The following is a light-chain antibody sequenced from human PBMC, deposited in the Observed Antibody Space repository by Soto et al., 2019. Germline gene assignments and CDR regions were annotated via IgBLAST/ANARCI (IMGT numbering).Light chain of an antibody. J-gene: IGLJ1*01. CDR1: SSDVGAYNY. V-gene: IGLV2-14*01. Sequence: QSVLTQPASVSGSPGQSIAISCTGTSSDVGAYNYVSWYLQYPGKAPKLVIFDVSFRPSGVSNRFSGSKSGNTASLTISGLQAEDDAYYYCKSFTTSDTYVFGTGTKLTVL. CDR3: KSFTTSDTYV. CDR2: DVS.